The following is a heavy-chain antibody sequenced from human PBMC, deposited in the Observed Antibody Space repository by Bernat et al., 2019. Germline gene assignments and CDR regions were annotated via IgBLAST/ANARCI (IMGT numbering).Heavy chain of an antibody. J-gene: IGHJ3*02. Sequence: QVQLVQSGAEVKKPGASVKVSCKASGYTFTIYGITWVRQAPGQGLEWMGWISAYNGDTKYAQKFQGRVTMTTDTSTSTAYMDLRSLRSDDTAVYYCARRTTDDAFDIWGQGTMVTVSS. CDR3: ARRTTDDAFDI. CDR1: GYTFTIYG. D-gene: IGHD4-11*01. V-gene: IGHV1-18*04. CDR2: ISAYNGDT.